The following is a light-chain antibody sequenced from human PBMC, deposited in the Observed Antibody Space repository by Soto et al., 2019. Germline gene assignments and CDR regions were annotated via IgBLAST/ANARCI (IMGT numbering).Light chain of an antibody. CDR1: QSVSSSY. Sequence: EIVLTQSPGTLSLSPGERATLSCRASQSVSSSYLAWYQQKPGQAPRLLIYGASSRATGIPDRFSGSGSGTDFTLTISRLEPEDFAVYYCPQSGSSPLTFGGGTKVEIK. V-gene: IGKV3-20*01. CDR2: GAS. J-gene: IGKJ4*01. CDR3: PQSGSSPLT.